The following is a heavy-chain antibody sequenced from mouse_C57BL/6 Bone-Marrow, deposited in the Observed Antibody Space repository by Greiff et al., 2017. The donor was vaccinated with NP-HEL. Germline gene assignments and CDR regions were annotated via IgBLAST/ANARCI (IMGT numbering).Heavy chain of an antibody. CDR2: IYPGDGDT. CDR3: ARSGTGTEWYFDV. CDR1: GYAFSSSW. D-gene: IGHD4-1*01. V-gene: IGHV1-82*01. J-gene: IGHJ1*03. Sequence: VQLQQSGPELVKPGASVKISCKASGYAFSSSWMNWVKQRPGKGLEWIGRIYPGDGDTNYNGKFKGKATLTADKSSSTAYMQLSSLTYEDSAVYYCARSGTGTEWYFDVWGTGTTVTVSS.